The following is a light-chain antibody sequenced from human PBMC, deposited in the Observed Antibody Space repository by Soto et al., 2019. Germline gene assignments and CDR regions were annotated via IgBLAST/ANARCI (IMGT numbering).Light chain of an antibody. V-gene: IGKV1-9*01. J-gene: IGKJ3*01. Sequence: IQLAQSPSSLSASVGDRGTITCRASQGISRYLAWYQQKPRKAPKLLVYGASTLQSGVPSRFSGSGSGTDFTLSISSLQPEDFATYYCQQLNSFPRTFGHGTKVDIK. CDR2: GAS. CDR1: QGISRY. CDR3: QQLNSFPRT.